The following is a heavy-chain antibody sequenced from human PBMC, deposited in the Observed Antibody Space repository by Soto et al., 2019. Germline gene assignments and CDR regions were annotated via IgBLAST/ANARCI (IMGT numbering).Heavy chain of an antibody. CDR1: GGSISSTNW. CDR2: IYHSGST. Sequence: SETLSLTCAVSGGSISSTNWWSWVRQPPGKGLEWIGEIYHSGSTNYNPSLKSRVTISVDKSKNQFSLKLSSVTAADTAIYYCVRGLKWRDLDYWGQGTPVTVSS. J-gene: IGHJ4*02. D-gene: IGHD2-15*01. CDR3: VRGLKWRDLDY. V-gene: IGHV4-4*02.